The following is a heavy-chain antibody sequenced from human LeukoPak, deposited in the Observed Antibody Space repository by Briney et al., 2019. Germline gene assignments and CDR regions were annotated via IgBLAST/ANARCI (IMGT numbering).Heavy chain of an antibody. J-gene: IGHJ4*02. V-gene: IGHV3-33*01. CDR2: IWYDGSNK. Sequence: GGSLRLSCAASGFTFSSYGMHWVRQAPGKGLEGVAVIWYDGSNKYYADSVKGRFTISRDNSKNTLYLQMNSLRAEDTAVYYCATYCSGGSCFDYWGQGTLVTVSS. D-gene: IGHD2-15*01. CDR1: GFTFSSYG. CDR3: ATYCSGGSCFDY.